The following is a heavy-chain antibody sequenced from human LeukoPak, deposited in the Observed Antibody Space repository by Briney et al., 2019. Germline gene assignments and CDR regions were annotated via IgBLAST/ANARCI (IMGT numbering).Heavy chain of an antibody. CDR1: GYSFTSYW. J-gene: IGHJ6*03. D-gene: IGHD3-3*01. Sequence: GESLKISCKGSGYSFTSYWIGWVRQMPGKGLEWMGIIYPGDSDTRYSPSFQGQVTISADKSISTAYLQWSSLKASDTAMYYCARLQGEWLLLPYYMDVWGKGTTVTVSS. CDR3: ARLQGEWLLLPYYMDV. CDR2: IYPGDSDT. V-gene: IGHV5-51*01.